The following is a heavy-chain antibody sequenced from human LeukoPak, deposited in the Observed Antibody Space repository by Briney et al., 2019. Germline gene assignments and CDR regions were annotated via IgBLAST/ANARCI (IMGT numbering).Heavy chain of an antibody. CDR1: GFTFSSYE. J-gene: IGHJ4*02. D-gene: IGHD6-19*01. CDR3: ARGGIAVAGTFIFDY. Sequence: PGGSLRLSCAASGFTFSSYEMNWVRQAPGKGLEWVSYISSSGSTIYYADSVKGRFTISRDNAKNSLYLQMNSLRAEDTAIYYCARGGIAVAGTFIFDYWGQGTLVTVSS. V-gene: IGHV3-48*03. CDR2: ISSSGSTI.